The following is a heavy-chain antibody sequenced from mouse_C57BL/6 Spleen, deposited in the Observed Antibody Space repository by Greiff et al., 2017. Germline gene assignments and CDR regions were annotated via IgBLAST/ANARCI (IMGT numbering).Heavy chain of an antibody. CDR1: GYTFTSYW. CDR2: IDPYDSET. J-gene: IGHJ4*01. CDR3: ARGYYGSSSYSMDY. V-gene: IGHV1-52*01. D-gene: IGHD1-1*01. Sequence: QVQLQQPGAELVRPGSSVKLSCKASGYTFTSYWMHWVKQRPIKGLEWIGNIDPYDSETHYNQKFKDKDTLTVDKSSSTAYMQLSRLTSEDAAVYYCARGYYGSSSYSMDYWGQGTSVTVSS.